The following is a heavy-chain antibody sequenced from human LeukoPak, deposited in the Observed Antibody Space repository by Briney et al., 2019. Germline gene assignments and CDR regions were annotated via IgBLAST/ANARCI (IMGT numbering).Heavy chain of an antibody. CDR3: AKLVAAASQVP. V-gene: IGHV3-23*01. CDR2: ISGSGGST. J-gene: IGHJ5*02. D-gene: IGHD6-13*01. Sequence: GGSLRLSCAASGFTFSSYAMSWVRQAPGKGLEWVSAISGSGGSTYYADSVKARFTISRDNSKNTLYLQMNSLRAEDTAVYYCAKLVAAASQVPWGQGTLVTVSS. CDR1: GFTFSSYA.